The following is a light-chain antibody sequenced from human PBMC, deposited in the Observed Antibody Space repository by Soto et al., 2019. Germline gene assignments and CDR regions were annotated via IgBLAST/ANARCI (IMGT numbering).Light chain of an antibody. CDR2: RSD. V-gene: IGLV1-47*01. CDR1: SSNIGSNH. J-gene: IGLJ2*01. CDR3: SARDDSLSGVV. Sequence: QSVLTQPPSTSGTPGQRVTISCSGRSSNIGSNHVYWYQQFPGMAPKLLMYRSDQRPTGVPDRFSGSKSGTSASLAISGLRSDDEADYYCSARDDSLSGVVFGGGTKLTVL.